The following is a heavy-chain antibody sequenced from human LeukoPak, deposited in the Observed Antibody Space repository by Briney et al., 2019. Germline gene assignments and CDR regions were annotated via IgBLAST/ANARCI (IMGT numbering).Heavy chain of an antibody. CDR3: ARERAAGTVFDY. V-gene: IGHV1-2*02. Sequence: ASVKVSCKASGYTFTGYYMHWVRQAPGQGLEWMGWINPNSGGTNYAQKFQGRVTMTRDTSISTAYMELSRLRSDDTAVYYCARERAAGTVFDYWGQGTLVTVSS. CDR2: INPNSGGT. J-gene: IGHJ4*02. D-gene: IGHD6-13*01. CDR1: GYTFTGYY.